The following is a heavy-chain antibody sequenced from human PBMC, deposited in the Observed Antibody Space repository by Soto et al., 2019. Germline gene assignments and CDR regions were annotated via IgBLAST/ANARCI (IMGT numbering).Heavy chain of an antibody. J-gene: IGHJ4*02. CDR2: IYYTGTT. V-gene: IGHV4-61*01. Sequence: PSETLSLTCTVPGDSVSSSFFYWSWVRQPPGQRLEWIGYIYYTGTTNYNPSLASRVAMSVDTSKKQFTLNLRSLTAADTSRYYCALLTTRRAWSLFHSWGPGMLVTGS. D-gene: IGHD1-1*01. CDR3: ALLTTRRAWSLFHS. CDR1: GDSVSSSFFY.